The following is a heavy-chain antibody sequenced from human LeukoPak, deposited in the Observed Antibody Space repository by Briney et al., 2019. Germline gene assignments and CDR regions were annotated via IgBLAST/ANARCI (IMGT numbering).Heavy chain of an antibody. CDR3: ARDPPSDYGDYDY. D-gene: IGHD4-17*01. V-gene: IGHV3-30*04. J-gene: IGHJ4*02. CDR1: GFTFSSYA. CDR2: ISCDGSNK. Sequence: PGRSLRLSCAASGFTFSSYAMHWVRQAPGKGLEWVAVISCDGSNKYYADSVKGRFTISRDNSKNTLYLQMNSLRAEDTAVYYCARDPPSDYGDYDYWGQGTLVTVSS.